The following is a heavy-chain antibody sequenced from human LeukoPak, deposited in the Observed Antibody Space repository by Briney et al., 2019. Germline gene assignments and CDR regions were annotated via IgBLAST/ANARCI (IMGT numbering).Heavy chain of an antibody. CDR3: ARCCNSCSSTSSRYYYGMDV. Sequence: SQTLSLTCTVSGGSISSYYWSWIRQPPGKGLEWIGYIYYSGSTNYNPSLKSRVTISVDTSKNQFSLKLSSVTAADTAVYYCARCCNSCSSTSSRYYYGMDVWGQGTTVTVSS. V-gene: IGHV4-59*01. CDR1: GGSISSYY. CDR2: IYYSGST. D-gene: IGHD2-2*01. J-gene: IGHJ6*01.